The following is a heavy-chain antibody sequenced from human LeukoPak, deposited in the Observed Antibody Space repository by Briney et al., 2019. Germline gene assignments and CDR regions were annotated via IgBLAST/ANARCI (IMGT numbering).Heavy chain of an antibody. CDR2: ISYDGSNK. V-gene: IGHV3-30-3*01. CDR1: GFTFSSYA. J-gene: IGHJ4*02. D-gene: IGHD3-16*01. Sequence: GRSLRLSCAASGFTFSSYAMHWVRQAPGKGLEWVAVISYDGSNKYYADSVKGRFTISRDNSKNTLYLQMNSLRAEDTAVYYCVSDPVGGGYWGQGTLVTVSS. CDR3: VSDPVGGGY.